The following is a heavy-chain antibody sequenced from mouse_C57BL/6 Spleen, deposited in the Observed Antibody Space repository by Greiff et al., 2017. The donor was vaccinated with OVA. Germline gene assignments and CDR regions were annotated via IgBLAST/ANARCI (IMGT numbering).Heavy chain of an antibody. J-gene: IGHJ2*01. D-gene: IGHD2-4*01. CDR3: ARNDYDGHYFDY. CDR1: GFTFSDYG. V-gene: IGHV5-17*01. Sequence: EVQLVESGGGLVKPGGSLKLSCAASGFTFSDYGMHWVRQAPEKGLEWVAYISRGSSTINYADKVQGRFTISRDNAKNTLFLQKTSLRTKGTAMYYCARNDYDGHYFDYWGQGTTLTVSS. CDR2: ISRGSSTI.